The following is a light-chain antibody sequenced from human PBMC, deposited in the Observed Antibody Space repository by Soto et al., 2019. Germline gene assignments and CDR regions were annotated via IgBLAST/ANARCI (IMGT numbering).Light chain of an antibody. CDR3: QSSDSSLNV. V-gene: IGLV1-40*01. Sequence: QSVLTQPPSVSGAPGQRVTISCTGSSSNIGAGYDVHWYQQLPGTAPKLLIYGNSNRPSGVPDRFSGSKSGTSASLAITGLQAEDEDEYYCQSSDSSLNVFGTGTQVTVL. CDR1: SSNIGAGYD. CDR2: GNS. J-gene: IGLJ1*01.